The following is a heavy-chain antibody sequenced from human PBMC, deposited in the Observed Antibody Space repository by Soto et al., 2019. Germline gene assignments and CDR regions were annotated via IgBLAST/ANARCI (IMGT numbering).Heavy chain of an antibody. D-gene: IGHD3-10*01. CDR1: GFTFSSYA. CDR2: ISGSGGST. V-gene: IGHV3-23*01. CDR3: AKPLLWFGELPYGFYGMDV. Sequence: GESLKISCAASGFTFSSYAMSWVRQAPGKGLEWVSAISGSGGSTYYADSVKGRFTISRDNSKNTLYLQMNSLRAEDTAVYYCAKPLLWFGELPYGFYGMDVWGQGTTVTVSS. J-gene: IGHJ6*02.